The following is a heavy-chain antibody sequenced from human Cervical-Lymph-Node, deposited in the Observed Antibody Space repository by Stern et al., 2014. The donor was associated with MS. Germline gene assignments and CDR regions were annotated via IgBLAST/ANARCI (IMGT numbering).Heavy chain of an antibody. CDR3: AKHPPRRKWDDPNYGMDV. V-gene: IGHV5-51*01. CDR1: GYTFTNNW. J-gene: IGHJ6*02. CDR2: IYPDDSDI. Sequence: VQLVQSGAEVKKPGESLKISCKGSGYTFTNNWIAWVRQMPGKGLEWMGIIYPDDSDIRYSPSLQGQVTISADTSISTAYLQWGSRRAADSAVYYGAKHPPRRKWDDPNYGMDVWGQGTTVTVSS. D-gene: IGHD1-1*01.